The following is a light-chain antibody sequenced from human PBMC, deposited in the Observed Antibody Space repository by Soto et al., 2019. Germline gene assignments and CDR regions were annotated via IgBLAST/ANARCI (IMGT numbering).Light chain of an antibody. CDR3: AAWDDSLNGRV. CDR1: SSSIGSNT. CDR2: GHN. Sequence: QSVLTQPPSASGTPGQGVTISCSGSSSSIGSNTVNWYQQLPGTAPKLLIYGHNQRPSGVPDRFSGSRSGTSASLAISGLQSEDEADYYCAAWDDSLNGRVFGGGTKLTVL. V-gene: IGLV1-44*01. J-gene: IGLJ2*01.